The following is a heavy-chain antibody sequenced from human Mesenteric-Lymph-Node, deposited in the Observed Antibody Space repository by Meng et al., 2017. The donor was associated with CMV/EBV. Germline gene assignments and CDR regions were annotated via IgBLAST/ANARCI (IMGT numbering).Heavy chain of an antibody. CDR1: GYAFTANY. D-gene: IGHD2-8*01. V-gene: IGHV1-2*02. J-gene: IGHJ4*02. CDR2: INPHSGGT. CDR3: VRDNGASFDK. Sequence: ASVKVSCKASGYAFTANYIHWVRQAPGQGLEWMGWINPHSGGTTYAQRFQGRITMTMDTSISTAYMELSRLGSHDTAVFYCVRDNGASFDKWGQGTLVTVSS.